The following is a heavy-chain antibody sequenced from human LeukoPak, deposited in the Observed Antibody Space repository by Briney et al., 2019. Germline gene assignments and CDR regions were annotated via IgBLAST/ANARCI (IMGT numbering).Heavy chain of an antibody. CDR2: IKQDGSEK. V-gene: IGHV3-7*01. CDR1: GFTFSSYW. J-gene: IGHJ6*03. D-gene: IGHD6-19*01. Sequence: GGSLRLSCAASGFTFSSYWMSWVRQAPGKGLEWVANIKQDGSEKYYVDSVKGRFTISRDNAKNSLYLQMNSLRAEDTAVYYCARRSIAVAGTHHYYMDVWGKGTTVTVSS. CDR3: ARRSIAVAGTHHYYMDV.